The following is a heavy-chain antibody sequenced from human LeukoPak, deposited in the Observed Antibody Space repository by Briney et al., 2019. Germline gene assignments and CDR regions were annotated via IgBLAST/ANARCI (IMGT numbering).Heavy chain of an antibody. CDR1: GYTFTGYF. CDR2: INPNSGGT. V-gene: IGHV1-2*02. Sequence: ASVKVSCKASGYTFTGYFLHWVRRAPGQGFEWMGWINPNSGGTYYTQRFQGRVTMTRDTSISTAYMELSRLRSDDTAVYYCARGVAGTVHFDYWGQGTLVTVSS. J-gene: IGHJ4*02. CDR3: ARGVAGTVHFDY. D-gene: IGHD6-19*01.